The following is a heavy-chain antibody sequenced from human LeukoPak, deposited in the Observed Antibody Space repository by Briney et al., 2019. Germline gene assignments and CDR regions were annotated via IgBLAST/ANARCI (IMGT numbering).Heavy chain of an antibody. CDR2: TYFMSRWIH. J-gene: IGHJ4*02. CDR3: ARRGDGNYYYDY. Sequence: SQTLSLTCAISGDSVSNSIATWDWIRQSPSGGLEWLGRTYFMSRWIHDYADSVNSRIVIDADTSTNQFHLLLKSVRPDDTAVYYCARRGDGNYYYDYWGQGTLVTVSS. V-gene: IGHV6-1*01. D-gene: IGHD3-16*01. CDR1: GDSVSNSIAT.